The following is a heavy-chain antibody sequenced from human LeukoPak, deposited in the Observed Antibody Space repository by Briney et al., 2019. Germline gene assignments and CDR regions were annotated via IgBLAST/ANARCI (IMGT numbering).Heavy chain of an antibody. Sequence: SETLSLTCTVSGGSISSRSYYWGWIRQPPGKGLEWIGSIYYSGSTYYNPSLQSRVTISVDTSKNQFSLKLNSVTTADTAVYYCARDSEHIVVVTAIPGAFDIWGQGTMVTVSS. CDR3: ARDSEHIVVVTAIPGAFDI. CDR1: GGSISSRSYY. V-gene: IGHV4-39*02. CDR2: IYYSGST. J-gene: IGHJ3*02. D-gene: IGHD2-21*02.